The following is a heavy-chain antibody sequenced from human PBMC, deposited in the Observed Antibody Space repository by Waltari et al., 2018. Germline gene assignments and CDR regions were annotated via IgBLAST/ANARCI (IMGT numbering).Heavy chain of an antibody. J-gene: IGHJ4*02. CDR2: IYPGDSDI. CDR3: ARQTAAVDPFDY. V-gene: IGHV5-51*01. CDR1: GLTFKRNG. Sequence: EVQLVQSGAEVKKPGESRKLSCKVSGLTFKRNGIAWVRQMPGKGLEWVGMIYPGDSDIRYSPSLQGQVTISVDESINTAFLQWTSLKASDTAIYFCARQTAAVDPFDYWGQGTLVTVSS. D-gene: IGHD2-15*01.